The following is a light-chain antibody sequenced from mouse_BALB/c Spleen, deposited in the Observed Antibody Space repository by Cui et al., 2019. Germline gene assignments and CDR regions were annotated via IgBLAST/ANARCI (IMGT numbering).Light chain of an antibody. CDR3: LQYDEFPLT. Sequence: DFTLNQPPSSRYASLGERVTITCKASQDINSYLSWFQQKPGKSPKTLIYRASRLVDGVPSRFSGSGSGQDYSLTISSLEYEDMGIYYCLQYDEFPLTVGAGTKLELK. V-gene: IGKV14-111*01. J-gene: IGKJ5*01. CDR2: RAS. CDR1: QDINSY.